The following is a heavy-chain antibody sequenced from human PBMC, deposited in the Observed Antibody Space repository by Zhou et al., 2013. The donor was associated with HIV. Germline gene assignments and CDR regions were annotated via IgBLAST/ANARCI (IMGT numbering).Heavy chain of an antibody. Sequence: QVQLVQSGAEVKKPGASVKVSCKASGYTFTSYDINWVRQATGQGLEWMGWMNPNSGNTGYAQKFQGRVTMTRNTSISTAYMELSSLRSEDTAVYYCARGLEKALYDSSGWTPTNNDAFDIWGQGTMVTVSS. V-gene: IGHV1-8*01. D-gene: IGHD3-22*01. CDR3: ARGLEKALYDSSGWTPTNNDAFDI. CDR2: MNPNSGNT. J-gene: IGHJ3*02. CDR1: GYTFTSYD.